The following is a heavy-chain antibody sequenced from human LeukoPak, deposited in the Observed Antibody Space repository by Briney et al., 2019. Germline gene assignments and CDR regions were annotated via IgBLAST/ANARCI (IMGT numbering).Heavy chain of an antibody. CDR2: VSGNNNNA. J-gene: IGHJ4*02. D-gene: IGHD3-22*01. V-gene: IGHV1-18*01. CDR1: GYTFTSYG. Sequence: GASVKVSCKASGYTFTSYGFSWVRQAPGQGLEWVGWVSGNNNNADYAEKFQDRVTMTTDTSATTAYLELRSLTSDDTALYYCARLMDNNYDGSAFDYWGQGTLVTVSS. CDR3: ARLMDNNYDGSAFDY.